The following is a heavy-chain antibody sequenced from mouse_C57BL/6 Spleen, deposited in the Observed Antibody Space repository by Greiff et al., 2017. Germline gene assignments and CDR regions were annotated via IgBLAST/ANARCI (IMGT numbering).Heavy chain of an antibody. J-gene: IGHJ2*01. V-gene: IGHV14-3*01. Sequence: VQLQQSVAELVRPGASVKLSCTASGFNIKKTNMHGGKQGPKQGLEWIGRIDPANGNTKYAPKFQGKATITADTSSNTAYLQLSSLTSEDTAIYYCARGPYLLLRYWGQGTTLTVSS. CDR2: IDPANGNT. D-gene: IGHD1-1*01. CDR3: ARGPYLLLRY. CDR1: GFNIKKTN.